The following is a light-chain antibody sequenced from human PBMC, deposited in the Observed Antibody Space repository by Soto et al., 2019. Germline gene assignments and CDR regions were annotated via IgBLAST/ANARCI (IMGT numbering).Light chain of an antibody. CDR3: SSYTSSSTLV. Sequence: QSALTQPASVSGSPGQSITISCTGTSSDVGGHNYVSWYQQHPGKAPKLIIYEVSYRPSGVSNRFSGSKSGNTASLTISGLQADDEADYYCSSYTSSSTLVFGGGTQLTVL. CDR1: SSDVGGHNY. J-gene: IGLJ7*01. V-gene: IGLV2-14*01. CDR2: EVS.